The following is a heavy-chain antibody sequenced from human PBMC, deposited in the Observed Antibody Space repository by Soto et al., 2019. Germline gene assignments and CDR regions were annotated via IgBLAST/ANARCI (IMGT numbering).Heavy chain of an antibody. J-gene: IGHJ4*02. CDR1: GDSVSSNSAA. CDR2: TYYRSKWYN. Sequence: SQTLSLTCAISGDSVSSNSAALNWIRQSPSRGLEWLGRTYYRSKWYNDYAVSVKSRITINPDTSKNQFSLQLNSVTPEDTAVYYCARELSTIFGVVIIKYFDYWGQGTLVTVSS. CDR3: ARELSTIFGVVIIKYFDY. D-gene: IGHD3-3*01. V-gene: IGHV6-1*01.